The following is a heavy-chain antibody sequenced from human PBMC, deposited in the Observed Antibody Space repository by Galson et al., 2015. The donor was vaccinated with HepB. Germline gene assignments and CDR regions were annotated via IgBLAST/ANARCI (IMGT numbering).Heavy chain of an antibody. CDR3: AKGRYFDWLLLSDWYFDL. V-gene: IGHV3-23*01. CDR2: IRGSGGST. D-gene: IGHD3-9*01. J-gene: IGHJ2*01. Sequence: GLEWVSAIRGSGGSTYYADSVKGRFTISRDHSKNTLYLQMNSLRAEDTAVYYCAKGRYFDWLLLSDWYFDLWGRGTLVTVSS.